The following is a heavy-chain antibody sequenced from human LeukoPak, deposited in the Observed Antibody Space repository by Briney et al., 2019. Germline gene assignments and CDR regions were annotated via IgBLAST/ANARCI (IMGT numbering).Heavy chain of an antibody. CDR1: GGSINSYY. CDR3: ARDSAATVVTPSGGAFDI. Sequence: SETLSLTCTVSGGSINSYYWSWIRQPPGKGLEWIGYIYYSGSTNYNPSLMSRVTISVDTSKNQFSLKLGSVTAADTAVYYCARDSAATVVTPSGGAFDIWGQGTMVTVSS. D-gene: IGHD4-23*01. J-gene: IGHJ3*02. CDR2: IYYSGST. V-gene: IGHV4-59*12.